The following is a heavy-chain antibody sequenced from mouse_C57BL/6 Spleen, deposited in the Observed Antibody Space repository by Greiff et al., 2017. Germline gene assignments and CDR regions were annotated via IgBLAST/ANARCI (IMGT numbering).Heavy chain of an antibody. CDR1: GFTFSDYY. D-gene: IGHD1-1*01. CDR3: ARETTVVATPYYAMDY. J-gene: IGHJ4*01. CDR2: ISNGGGST. Sequence: EVNVVESGGGLVQPGGSLKLSCAASGFTFSDYYMYWVRQTPEKRLEWVAYISNGGGSTYYPDTVKGRFTISRDNAKNTLYLQMSRLKSEDTAMYYCARETTVVATPYYAMDYWGQGTSVTVSS. V-gene: IGHV5-12*01.